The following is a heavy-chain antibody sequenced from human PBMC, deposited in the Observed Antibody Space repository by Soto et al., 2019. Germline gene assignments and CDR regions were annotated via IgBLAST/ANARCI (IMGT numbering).Heavy chain of an antibody. CDR2: ISYDGSNK. D-gene: IGHD6-19*01. J-gene: IGHJ6*02. CDR3: AKDRGSGWYGNYYGMDV. V-gene: IGHV3-30*18. Sequence: AGGSLRLSCAASGFPFSSYCMHWVRPAPGKGLEWVAVISYDGSNKYYADSVKGRFTISRGNSKNTLYLQMNSLRAEDTAVYYCAKDRGSGWYGNYYGMDVWGQGTTVTVSS. CDR1: GFPFSSYC.